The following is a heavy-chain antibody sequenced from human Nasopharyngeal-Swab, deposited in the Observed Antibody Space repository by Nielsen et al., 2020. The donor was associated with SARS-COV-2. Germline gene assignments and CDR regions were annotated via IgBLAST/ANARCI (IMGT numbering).Heavy chain of an antibody. Sequence: VKVSCKASGYTFTSYYMHWVRQAPGQGLEWMGKINPSGGSTSYAQKFQGRVTMTRDTSTSTVYMELSSLRSEDTAVYYCARSLNIVVVVAAKDYYYYGMDVWGQGTTVTVSS. CDR1: GYTFTSYY. CDR2: INPSGGST. J-gene: IGHJ6*02. CDR3: ARSLNIVVVVAAKDYYYYGMDV. V-gene: IGHV1-46*01. D-gene: IGHD2-15*01.